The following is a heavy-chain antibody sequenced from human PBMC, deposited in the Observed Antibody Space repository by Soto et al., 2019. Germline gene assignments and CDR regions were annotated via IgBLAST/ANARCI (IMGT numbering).Heavy chain of an antibody. CDR2: INHSGIT. CDR3: ARGFPLWFDP. D-gene: IGHD3-16*02. CDR1: GGSFNGYY. Sequence: SETLSLTCAVYGGSFNGYYCSWIRQPPGKGLEWIGEINHSGITNYNPSLKSRVTISVDTSKKQFSLKLSPVTAADTAVYYCARGFPLWFDPWGQGTLVTVSS. V-gene: IGHV4-34*01. J-gene: IGHJ5*02.